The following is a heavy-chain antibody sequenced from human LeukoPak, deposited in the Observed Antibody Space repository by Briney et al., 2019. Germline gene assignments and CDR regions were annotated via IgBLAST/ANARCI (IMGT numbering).Heavy chain of an antibody. V-gene: IGHV4-61*02. D-gene: IGHD1-26*01. CDR1: GGSISSGSYY. CDR3: ARESVGGSYYYYYYMDV. CDR2: IYTSGST. J-gene: IGHJ6*03. Sequence: SETLSLTCTVSGGSISSGSYYWSWIRQPAGKGLEWIGRIYTSGSTNYNPSLKSRVTISVDTSKNQFSLKLSSVTAADTAVYYCARESVGGSYYYYYYMDVWGKGTTVTISS.